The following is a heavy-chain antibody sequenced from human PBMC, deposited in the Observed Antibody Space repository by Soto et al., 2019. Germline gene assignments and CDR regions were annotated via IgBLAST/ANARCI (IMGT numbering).Heavy chain of an antibody. D-gene: IGHD2-2*01. Sequence: EVQLLESGGGLVQPGGSLRLSCAASGFTFSSYAMSWVRQAPGKGLEWVSAISCSGGSKYYADSVKGRFTISRDNSKNTLYLQMNSLRAEDTAVYYCAKGGAQLLHYNWFDPWGQGTLVTVSS. J-gene: IGHJ5*02. CDR2: ISCSGGSK. V-gene: IGHV3-23*01. CDR1: GFTFSSYA. CDR3: AKGGAQLLHYNWFDP.